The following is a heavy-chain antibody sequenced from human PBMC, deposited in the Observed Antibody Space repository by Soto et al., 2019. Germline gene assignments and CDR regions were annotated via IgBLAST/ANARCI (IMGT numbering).Heavy chain of an antibody. CDR1: GFTFSSYA. CDR2: ISGSGGST. D-gene: IGHD6-6*01. J-gene: IGHJ6*02. Sequence: GGSLRLSCAASGFTFSSYAMSWVRQAPGKGLEWVSAISGSGGSTYYADSVKGRFTISRDNSKNTLYLQMNSLRAEDTAVYYCAKMEISHSSSSTWGYYYGMDVWGQGTTVTVSS. V-gene: IGHV3-23*01. CDR3: AKMEISHSSSSTWGYYYGMDV.